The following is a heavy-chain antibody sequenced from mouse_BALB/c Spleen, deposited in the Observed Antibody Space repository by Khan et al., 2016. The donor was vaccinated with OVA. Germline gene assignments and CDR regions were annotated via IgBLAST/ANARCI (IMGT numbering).Heavy chain of an antibody. V-gene: IGHV1S127*01. Sequence: QVQLQQSGPELVRPGASVKMSCKASGYTFTSFWINWVKQRPGQGLEWIGMIDPSKSETRLNQKFKDKATLNVDKSSNTAYMQLSRLTSEDAAVYYCTRGGYGSPFADWSQGTLVTGSA. D-gene: IGHD1-1*01. CDR2: IDPSKSET. CDR3: TRGGYGSPFAD. CDR1: GYTFTSFW. J-gene: IGHJ3*01.